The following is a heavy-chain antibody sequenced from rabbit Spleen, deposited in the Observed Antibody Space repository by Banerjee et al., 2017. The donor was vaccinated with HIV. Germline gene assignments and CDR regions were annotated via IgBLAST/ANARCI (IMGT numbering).Heavy chain of an antibody. CDR3: VRDQAGDADYGPYYLNL. D-gene: IGHD2-1*01. CDR1: GFDFSNYG. Sequence: QEQLVESGGGLVQPGGSLKLSCTASGFDFSNYGVTWVRQAPGKGLEWIGYIEPIFGNTYYANWVNGRFTISSHNAQNTLYLQVSSLTAADTATYFCVRDQAGDADYGPYYLNLWGPGTLVTVS. CDR2: IEPIFGNT. J-gene: IGHJ4*01. V-gene: IGHV1S47*01.